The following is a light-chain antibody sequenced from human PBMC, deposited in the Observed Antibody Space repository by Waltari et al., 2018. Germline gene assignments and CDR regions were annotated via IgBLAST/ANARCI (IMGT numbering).Light chain of an antibody. CDR2: DVR. J-gene: IGLJ2*01. Sequence: QSALTQPASVSGSPGQSITISCTGTSSDIGGYNYLPWYQQHPDKAPKLIIYDVRNRPSGVSARFSASRSANTASLTISGLQAEDEAYYYCSSYTSDNTRIFGGGTKLTVL. V-gene: IGLV2-14*03. CDR1: SSDIGGYNY. CDR3: SSYTSDNTRI.